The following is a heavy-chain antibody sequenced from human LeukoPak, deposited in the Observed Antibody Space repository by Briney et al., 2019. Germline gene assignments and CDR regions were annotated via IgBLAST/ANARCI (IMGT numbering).Heavy chain of an antibody. J-gene: IGHJ1*01. V-gene: IGHV3-74*01. CDR3: ARDRGGDYLYFQH. Sequence: GGSLRLSCAASGFTFSTYWMHWVRQAPGKGLVWVSRIDHDGINTYYADSVKGRFTIPRDDAKNSLYLQMNSLRAEDTALYYCARDRGGDYLYFQHWGQGTLVTVSS. D-gene: IGHD2-21*02. CDR2: IDHDGINT. CDR1: GFTFSTYW.